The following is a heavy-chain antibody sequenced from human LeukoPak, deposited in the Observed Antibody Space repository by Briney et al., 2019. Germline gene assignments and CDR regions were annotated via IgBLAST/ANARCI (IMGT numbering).Heavy chain of an antibody. CDR1: GGSISSYY. Sequence: SETLSLTCTVSGGSISSYYWSWIRQPAGKGLGWIGRIYTSGSTNYNPSLKSRVTMSVDTSKNQFTLKLSSVTAADTAVYYCATSTYYDFWSGYGSEAFDIWGQGTMVTVSS. CDR3: ATSTYYDFWSGYGSEAFDI. V-gene: IGHV4-4*07. CDR2: IYTSGST. J-gene: IGHJ3*02. D-gene: IGHD3-3*01.